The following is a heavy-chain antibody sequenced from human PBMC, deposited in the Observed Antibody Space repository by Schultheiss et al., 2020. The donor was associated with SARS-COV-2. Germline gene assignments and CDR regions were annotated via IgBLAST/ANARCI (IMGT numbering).Heavy chain of an antibody. CDR2: FYPSGST. Sequence: SQTLSLTCTVTGGSISSYYWSWIRQPAGKGLEWLGSFYPSGSTYSDPSLKSRVTISVYTSKNQFSLKLAPVTAADTAVYFCARRQRRPVWWFDPWGQGTLVTVSS. D-gene: IGHD3-16*01. J-gene: IGHJ5*02. CDR3: ARRQRRPVWWFDP. CDR1: GGSISSYY. V-gene: IGHV4-4*07.